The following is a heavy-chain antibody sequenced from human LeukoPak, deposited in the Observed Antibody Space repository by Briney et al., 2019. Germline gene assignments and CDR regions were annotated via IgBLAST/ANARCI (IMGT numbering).Heavy chain of an antibody. D-gene: IGHD5-24*01. Sequence: RGSLRLSCAASGFTFSSYWMSWVRQAPGKGLEWVANIKQDGSEKYYVDSVKGRFTISRDNAKNSLYLQMNSLRAEDTAVYYCARWGEDGGDAFDIWGQGTMVTVSS. CDR1: GFTFSSYW. V-gene: IGHV3-7*01. CDR3: ARWGEDGGDAFDI. CDR2: IKQDGSEK. J-gene: IGHJ3*02.